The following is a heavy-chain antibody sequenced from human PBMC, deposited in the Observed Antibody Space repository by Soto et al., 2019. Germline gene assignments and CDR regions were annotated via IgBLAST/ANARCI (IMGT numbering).Heavy chain of an antibody. CDR2: IYVTGTT. CDR1: GASIGGFY. D-gene: IGHD1-1*01. V-gene: IGHV4-4*07. Sequence: SETLSLTCTVSGASIGGFYWSWVRKSAGKGLEWIGRIYVTGTTDYNPTLKSQVMMSVDTSKKQFSMKLRSVTAASTAVYYCVRDGTKSLRDWFDPWGQGISVTVSS. J-gene: IGHJ5*02. CDR3: VRDGTKSLRDWFDP.